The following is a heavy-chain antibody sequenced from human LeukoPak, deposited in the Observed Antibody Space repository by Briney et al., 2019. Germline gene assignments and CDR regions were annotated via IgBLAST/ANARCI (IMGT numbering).Heavy chain of an antibody. D-gene: IGHD3-10*01. CDR2: IYNSGST. CDR3: ERQDYHGSGSLDY. V-gene: IGHV4-31*03. CDR1: GGSISSGGYY. Sequence: SQTLSLTCTVSGGSISSGGYYWTWIRQHPGKGLEWIGNIYNSGSTYYNPSLKSRVTISVDTSKNQFSLKLSSVTAADTAVYYCERQDYHGSGSLDYWGQGTLVTVSS. J-gene: IGHJ4*02.